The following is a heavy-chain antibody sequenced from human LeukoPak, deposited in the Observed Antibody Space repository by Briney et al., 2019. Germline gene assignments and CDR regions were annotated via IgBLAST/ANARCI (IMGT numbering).Heavy chain of an antibody. CDR1: GYTFTHYG. CDR2: ISTHNGNT. V-gene: IGHV1-18*01. D-gene: IGHD3-3*01. CDR3: ARMTVSGVATPYDY. J-gene: IGHJ4*02. Sequence: ASVQVSCKASGYTFTHYGVSWVRQAPGQGLEWMGWISTHNGNTNYAQRFQGRVTMTTDTSTSTVYMEVRSLRYDDTAVYYCARMTVSGVATPYDYWGQGALVTVSS.